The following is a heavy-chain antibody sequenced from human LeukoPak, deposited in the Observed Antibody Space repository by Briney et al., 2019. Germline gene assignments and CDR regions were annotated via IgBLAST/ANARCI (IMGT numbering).Heavy chain of an antibody. D-gene: IGHD3-10*01. Sequence: PSETLSLTCTVSGGSISSSSYYWGWIRQPPGKGLEWIGSIYYSGSTYYNPSLKSRVTISVDTSKTQFSLKLSSVTAADTAVYYCARPFHITMVRGVMGNAFDIWGQGTMVTVSS. V-gene: IGHV4-39*01. CDR3: ARPFHITMVRGVMGNAFDI. J-gene: IGHJ3*02. CDR2: IYYSGST. CDR1: GGSISSSSYY.